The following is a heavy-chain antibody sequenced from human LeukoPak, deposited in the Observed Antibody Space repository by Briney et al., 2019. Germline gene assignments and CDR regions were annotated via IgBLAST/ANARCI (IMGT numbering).Heavy chain of an antibody. CDR3: ARDPWYYYDSSGYY. CDR2: IKQDRSEK. V-gene: IGHV3-7*01. CDR1: GFTFSNYW. D-gene: IGHD3-22*01. J-gene: IGHJ4*02. Sequence: PGGSLRLSCAASGFTFSNYWMSWVRQAPGKGLEWVANIKQDRSEKYYVDSVKGRFTISRDNAKNSLYLQMNSLRAEDTAVYYCARDPWYYYDSSGYYWGQGTLVTVSS.